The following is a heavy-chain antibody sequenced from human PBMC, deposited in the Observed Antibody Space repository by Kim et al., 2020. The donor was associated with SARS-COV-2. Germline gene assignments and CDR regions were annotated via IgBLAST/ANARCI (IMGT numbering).Heavy chain of an antibody. J-gene: IGHJ6*03. CDR1: GGSFSGYY. V-gene: IGHV4-34*01. CDR2: INHSGST. Sequence: SETLSLTCAVYGGSFSGYYWSWIRQPPGKGLEWIGEINHSGSTNYNPSLKSRVTISVDTSKNQFSLKLSSVTAADTAVYYCARGRIAARPYYYYYYMDVWGKGTTVTVSS. D-gene: IGHD6-6*01. CDR3: ARGRIAARPYYYYYYMDV.